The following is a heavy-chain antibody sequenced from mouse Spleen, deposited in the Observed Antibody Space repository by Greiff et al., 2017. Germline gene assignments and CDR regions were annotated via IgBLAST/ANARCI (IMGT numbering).Heavy chain of an antibody. CDR1: GFNIKDYY. V-gene: IGHV14-1*02. D-gene: IGHD3-2*01. CDR2: IDPENGNT. J-gene: IGHJ3*01. Sequence: VQLQQSGAELVRPGALVKLSCKASGFNIKDYYMHWVKQRPEQGLEWIGWIDPENGNTIYDPKFQGKASITADTSSNTAYLQLSSLTSEDTAVYYCARSRQLGPTFAYWGQGTLVTVSA. CDR3: ARSRQLGPTFAY.